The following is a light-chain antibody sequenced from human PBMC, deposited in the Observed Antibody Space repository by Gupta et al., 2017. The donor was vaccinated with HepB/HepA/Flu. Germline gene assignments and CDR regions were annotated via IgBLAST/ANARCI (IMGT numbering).Light chain of an antibody. CDR2: GAS. CDR3: QQDGSSPLT. Sequence: DIVLTPSPSTLSLSPGERATLSCRASQSASSSYLAWYQQKPGQAPRLLIYGASSRATGIPDRFSGSGSGTDFTLTISRLEPEDFAVYYCQQDGSSPLTFGGGTKVEIK. CDR1: QSASSSY. V-gene: IGKV3-20*01. J-gene: IGKJ4*01.